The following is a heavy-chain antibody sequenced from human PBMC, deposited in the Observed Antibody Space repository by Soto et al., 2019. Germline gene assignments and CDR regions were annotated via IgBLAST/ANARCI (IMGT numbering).Heavy chain of an antibody. CDR1: GFTVSSNY. CDR3: PRFQQPIAVAGTSWFDP. Sequence: EVPLVESGGGLVQPGGSLRLSCAASGFTVSSNYMSWVRQAPGKGLEWVSVIYSGGSTYYADSVKGRFTISRDNSKNTLYLQMNSLRAEDTAVYYCPRFQQPIAVAGTSWFDPWGQGTLVTVSS. V-gene: IGHV3-66*01. J-gene: IGHJ5*02. D-gene: IGHD6-19*01. CDR2: IYSGGST.